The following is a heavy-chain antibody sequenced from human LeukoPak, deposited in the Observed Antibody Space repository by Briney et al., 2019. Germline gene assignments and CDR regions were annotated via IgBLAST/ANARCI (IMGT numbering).Heavy chain of an antibody. V-gene: IGHV3-74*01. D-gene: IGHD4-17*01. Sequence: PGGALRLSCAASGFISSSYWMHWVRQPPGKGLGYIACINTDVLIANYADSVKGRFTISRDTAKNTLYLQMNSLRAEDTAVYYCARSRTCGDYGGGLDYWGQGPLVTVSS. CDR1: GFISSSYW. CDR3: ARSRTCGDYGGGLDY. J-gene: IGHJ4*02. CDR2: INTDVLIA.